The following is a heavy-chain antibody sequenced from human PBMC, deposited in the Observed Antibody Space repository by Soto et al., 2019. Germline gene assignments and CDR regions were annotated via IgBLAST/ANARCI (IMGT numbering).Heavy chain of an antibody. CDR3: ARSGSPSSGGRRTGGVYFDY. J-gene: IGHJ4*02. D-gene: IGHD6-6*01. V-gene: IGHV4-39*02. Sequence: QLQLQESGPGLVKPSETLSLTCTVSGGSISSSSYYWGWIRQPPGKGLEWIGSIYYSGSTYYNPSLMRRVTISVDTSKTHFTLKLRSVPAADTAVYYCARSGSPSSGGRRTGGVYFDYWGQGTLVTVSS. CDR1: GGSISSSSYY. CDR2: IYYSGST.